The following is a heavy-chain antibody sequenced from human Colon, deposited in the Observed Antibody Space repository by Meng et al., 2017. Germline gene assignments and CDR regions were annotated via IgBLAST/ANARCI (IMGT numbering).Heavy chain of an antibody. V-gene: IGHV4-61*08. Sequence: QVQVQGLGPGLVGHSETLSLTCTVSGGSVSSGDYYWSWIRQPPGKGLEWLGYVYYTGNTNYNPSLKNRVTISLDTSNNQFSLKLTSMTAADAAIYYCARVNGDFDEAWFDPWGQGTLVTVSS. D-gene: IGHD2-21*02. CDR1: GGSVSSGDYY. J-gene: IGHJ5*02. CDR3: ARVNGDFDEAWFDP. CDR2: VYYTGNT.